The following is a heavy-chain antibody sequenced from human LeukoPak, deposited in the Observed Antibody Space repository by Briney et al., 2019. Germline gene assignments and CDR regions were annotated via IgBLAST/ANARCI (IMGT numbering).Heavy chain of an antibody. Sequence: SGPPLVNPTQTLTLTCTFSGFSLSTSGVGVGWIRQPPGKALEWLALIYRDDDKRHNPFLKSRLTITKDTSKNQVVLTTANMDPVDTATYYCAHRRSGYNFNDGDFDYWGQGALVTVSS. CDR1: GFSLSTSGVG. J-gene: IGHJ4*02. CDR3: AHRRSGYNFNDGDFDY. D-gene: IGHD3-22*01. V-gene: IGHV2-5*02. CDR2: IYRDDDK.